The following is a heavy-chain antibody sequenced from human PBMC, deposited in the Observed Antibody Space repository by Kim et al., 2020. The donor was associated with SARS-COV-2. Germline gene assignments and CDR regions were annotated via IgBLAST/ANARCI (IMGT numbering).Heavy chain of an antibody. D-gene: IGHD6-19*01. CDR2: ISFDGSME. CDR3: AKDVDILIAVADTQLYYYGLDV. V-gene: IGHV3-30*18. Sequence: GGSLRLSCAASGFTFSNFAMHWVRQAPGKGLEWLAVISFDGSMEYYADSVKGRFTISRDDSMNTLFLDMSRLRVEDTAVYYCAKDVDILIAVADTQLYYYGLDVWGQGTTVTVSS. CDR1: GFTFSNFA. J-gene: IGHJ6*02.